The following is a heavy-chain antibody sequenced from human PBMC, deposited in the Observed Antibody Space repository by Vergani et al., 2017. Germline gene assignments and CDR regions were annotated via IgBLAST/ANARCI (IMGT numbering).Heavy chain of an antibody. CDR1: GGSVSSGSYY. V-gene: IGHV4-61*10. Sequence: QVQLQESGPGLVKPSETLSLTCTVSGGSVSSGSYYWSWIRQPAGKGLEWIGYIYYSGSTNYNPSLKSRVTISVDTSKNQCSLKLSSVTAADTAVYYCARGSVMRPWLGPVYWGQGTLVTVSS. CDR2: IYYSGST. CDR3: ARGSVMRPWLGPVY. D-gene: IGHD3-16*01. J-gene: IGHJ4*02.